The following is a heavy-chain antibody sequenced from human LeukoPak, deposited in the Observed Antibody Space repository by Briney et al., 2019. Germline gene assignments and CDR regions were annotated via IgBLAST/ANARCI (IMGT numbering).Heavy chain of an antibody. CDR3: ARRRSGWPGGRYYFDY. CDR2: INHSGST. V-gene: IGHV4-39*07. CDR1: AGSISSSSYS. J-gene: IGHJ4*02. D-gene: IGHD6-19*01. Sequence: SETLSLTCTVSAGSISSSSYSWGWIRQPPGKGLEWIGEINHSGSTNYNPSLKSRVTISVDTSKNQFSLKLSSVTAADTAVYYCARRRSGWPGGRYYFDYWGQGTLVTVSS.